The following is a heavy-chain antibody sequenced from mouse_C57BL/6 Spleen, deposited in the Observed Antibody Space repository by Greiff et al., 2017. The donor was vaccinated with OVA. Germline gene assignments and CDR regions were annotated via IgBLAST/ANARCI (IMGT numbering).Heavy chain of an antibody. Sequence: QVQLQQPGAELVRPGSSVKLSCKASGYTFTSYWMHWVKQRPIQGLEWIGNIDPSDSETHYNQKFKDKATLTVDKSSSTAYMQLSSLTSEDSAVYYCARRLRRGDWYFDVWGTGTTVTVSS. CDR1: GYTFTSYW. J-gene: IGHJ1*03. D-gene: IGHD2-4*01. CDR2: IDPSDSET. CDR3: ARRLRRGDWYFDV. V-gene: IGHV1-52*01.